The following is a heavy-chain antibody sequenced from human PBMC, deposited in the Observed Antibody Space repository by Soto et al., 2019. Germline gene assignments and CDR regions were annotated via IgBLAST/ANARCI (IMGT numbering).Heavy chain of an antibody. Sequence: SGPTLVNPTQTLTLTCTFSGFSLSTSGVGVGWIRQPPGKALEWLALIYWNDDKRYSPSLKSRLTITKDTSKNQVVLTMTNMDPVDTATYYCAHGHTPVIVATNIARYYYYGMDVWGQGTTVTVSS. CDR3: AHGHTPVIVATNIARYYYYGMDV. J-gene: IGHJ6*02. V-gene: IGHV2-5*01. CDR1: GFSLSTSGVG. CDR2: IYWNDDK. D-gene: IGHD5-12*01.